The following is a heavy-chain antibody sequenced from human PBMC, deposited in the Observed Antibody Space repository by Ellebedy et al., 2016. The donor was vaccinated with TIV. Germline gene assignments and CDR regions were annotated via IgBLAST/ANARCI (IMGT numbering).Heavy chain of an antibody. J-gene: IGHJ3*02. D-gene: IGHD3-16*01. CDR1: GYTFTDYH. CDR3: ARGPPTFGGVRAFDI. V-gene: IGHV1-2*02. CDR2: IYPSSGDT. Sequence: AASVKVSCKTSGYTFTDYHMHWMRQAPGQGLEWMGWIYPSSGDTRYAQKFQGRVTMTRDTSISTAYMELSRLRSDDTAVYYCARGPPTFGGVRAFDIWGQGTMVTVSS.